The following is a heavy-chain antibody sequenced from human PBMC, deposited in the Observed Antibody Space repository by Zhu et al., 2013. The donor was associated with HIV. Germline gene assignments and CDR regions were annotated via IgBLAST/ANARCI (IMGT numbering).Heavy chain of an antibody. J-gene: IGHJ6*02. Sequence: QVQLVQSGAEVKKPGASVKVSCKASGYTFTSCGISWVRQAPGQGLEWMGWISAYNGNTNYAQKLQGRVTMTTDTSTSTAYMELRSLRSDDTAVYYCARVTTVTEYYYYGMDVWGQGTTVTVSS. V-gene: IGHV1-18*01. CDR3: ARVTTVTEYYYYGMDV. CDR1: GYTFTSCG. D-gene: IGHD4-17*01. CDR2: ISAYNGNT.